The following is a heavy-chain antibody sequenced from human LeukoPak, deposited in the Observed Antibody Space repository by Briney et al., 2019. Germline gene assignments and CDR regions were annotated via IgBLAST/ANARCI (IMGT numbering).Heavy chain of an antibody. V-gene: IGHV3-64*01. D-gene: IGHD1-26*01. J-gene: IGHJ4*02. CDR3: ARGSTHWELLPFDY. CDR2: ISSNGGST. Sequence: GGSLRLSCAASGFTFSSYAMHWVRQAPGKGLEYVSAISSNGGSTYYANSVKGRFTISRDNSKNTLYLQMGSLRAEDMAVYYCARGSTHWELLPFDYWGQGTLVTVSS. CDR1: GFTFSSYA.